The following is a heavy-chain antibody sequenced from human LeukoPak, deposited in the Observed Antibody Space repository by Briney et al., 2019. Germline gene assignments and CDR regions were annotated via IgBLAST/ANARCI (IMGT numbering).Heavy chain of an antibody. J-gene: IGHJ4*02. V-gene: IGHV3-30*18. CDR2: ISYDGSNK. CDR3: AKDLGVVTAILNY. Sequence: GRSLRLSCAASGFTFSSSGMHWVRQAPGKGLEWVAVISYDGSNKYYADSVKGRFTISRDNSKNTLYLQMNSLRAEDTAVYYCAKDLGVVTAILNYWGQGTLVTVSS. D-gene: IGHD2-21*02. CDR1: GFTFSSSG.